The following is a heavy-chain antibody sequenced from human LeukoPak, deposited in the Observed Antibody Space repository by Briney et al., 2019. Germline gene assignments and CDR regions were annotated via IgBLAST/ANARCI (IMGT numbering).Heavy chain of an antibody. D-gene: IGHD1-26*01. Sequence: PGGSRRLACAASGLTVSSYWMHWVRQAPGKGLVWVSRISSDGSTTSYADSVKGRFTISRDNAKSTLYLQMNSLRAEATSVYYCARVRVGKSLDYWRQGTLVTVSS. V-gene: IGHV3-74*01. J-gene: IGHJ4*02. CDR2: ISSDGSTT. CDR3: ARVRVGKSLDY. CDR1: GLTVSSYW.